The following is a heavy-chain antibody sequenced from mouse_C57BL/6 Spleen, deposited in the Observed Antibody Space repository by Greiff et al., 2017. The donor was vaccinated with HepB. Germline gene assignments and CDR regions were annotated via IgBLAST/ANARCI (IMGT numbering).Heavy chain of an antibody. CDR1: GYTFTSYT. J-gene: IGHJ2*01. V-gene: IGHV1-4*01. Sequence: QVQLQQSGAELARPGASVKMSCKASGYTFTSYTMHWVKQRPGQGLEWIGYINPSSGYTKYNQKFKDKATLTADKSSSTAYMQLSSLTSEDSAVYNCERYGYDALDDWGQGTTRTGSS. D-gene: IGHD2-2*01. CDR2: INPSSGYT. CDR3: ERYGYDALDD.